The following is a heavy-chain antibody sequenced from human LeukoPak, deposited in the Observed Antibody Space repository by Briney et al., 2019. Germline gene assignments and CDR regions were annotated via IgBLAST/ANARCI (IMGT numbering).Heavy chain of an antibody. D-gene: IGHD2-8*01. J-gene: IGHJ5*02. Sequence: GGSLRLSCAASDFTFSSHWMYWVRQAPGKGLVWVSRINGDGSSTTYADSVKGRLTISRDNAKNTLYLQMNSLRAEDTAVYYCARDGVALDPWGQGTLVTVSS. CDR1: DFTFSSHW. V-gene: IGHV3-74*01. CDR3: ARDGVALDP. CDR2: INGDGSST.